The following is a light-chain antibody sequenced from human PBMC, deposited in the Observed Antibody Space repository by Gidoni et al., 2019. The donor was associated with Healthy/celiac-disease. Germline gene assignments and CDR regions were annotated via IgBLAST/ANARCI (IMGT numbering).Light chain of an antibody. V-gene: IGKV1-39*01. CDR3: QQSYSTPHT. CDR1: QSISSY. Sequence: DIQMTQSPSSLSASVGDRVTITCRASQSISSYLNWYQQKPGKAPKLLIYAASSLQSGVPSKLSGSGSGTDFTLTISSLQPEDFATYYCQQSYSTPHTFGQXTKLEIK. CDR2: AAS. J-gene: IGKJ2*01.